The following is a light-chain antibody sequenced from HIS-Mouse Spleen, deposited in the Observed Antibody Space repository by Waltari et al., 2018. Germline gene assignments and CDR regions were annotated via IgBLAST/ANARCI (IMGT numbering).Light chain of an antibody. CDR2: DVS. Sequence: QSALTQPRSVSGSPGQSVTISCTGTSSDVGGYNYVSRYQQHPGKAPKLMLYDVSKRPSGVPDRFSGSKSGNTASLTISGLQAEDEADYYCCSYAGSYTYVFGTGTKVTVL. V-gene: IGLV2-11*01. CDR3: CSYAGSYTYV. J-gene: IGLJ1*01. CDR1: SSDVGGYNY.